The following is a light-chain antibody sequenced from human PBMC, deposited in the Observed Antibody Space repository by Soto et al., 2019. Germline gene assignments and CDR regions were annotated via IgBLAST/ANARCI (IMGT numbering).Light chain of an antibody. CDR2: GIS. J-gene: IGKJ1*01. V-gene: IGKV3-20*01. Sequence: IVLTQSPGTLSLSPGERATLFCRASQSVTSNYFAWYQQKPGQAPRLLIYGISDRATGIPDRFSGSGSGTDFTLIISRLEPEDFAVYYCEQYGSSPRTFGQGTKVEIK. CDR1: QSVTSNY. CDR3: EQYGSSPRT.